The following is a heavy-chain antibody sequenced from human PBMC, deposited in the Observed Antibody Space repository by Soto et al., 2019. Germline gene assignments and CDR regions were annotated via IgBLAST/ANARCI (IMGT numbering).Heavy chain of an antibody. CDR2: IKQDGSEK. CDR3: ARGPRYFDWLLFY. V-gene: IGHV3-7*01. J-gene: IGHJ4*02. Sequence: GGSLRLSCAASGFTFSSYWMSWVRQAPGKGLEWVANIKQDGSEKYYVDSVKGRFTISRDNAKNSLYLQMNSLRAEDTAVYYCARGPRYFDWLLFYWGQGTLVTVSS. D-gene: IGHD3-9*01. CDR1: GFTFSSYW.